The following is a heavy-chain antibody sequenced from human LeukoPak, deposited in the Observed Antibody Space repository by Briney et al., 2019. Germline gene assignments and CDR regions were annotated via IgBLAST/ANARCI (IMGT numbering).Heavy chain of an antibody. Sequence: PGASLRLSCAASGFTFSSYAMSWVRQAPGKGLEWVSAISGSGGSTYYADSVKGRFTISRDNAKNSLYLQMNSLRAEDTAVYYCARDREYSSGYLDYWGQGTLVTVSS. CDR2: ISGSGGST. CDR3: ARDREYSSGYLDY. CDR1: GFTFSSYA. J-gene: IGHJ4*02. D-gene: IGHD6-19*01. V-gene: IGHV3-23*01.